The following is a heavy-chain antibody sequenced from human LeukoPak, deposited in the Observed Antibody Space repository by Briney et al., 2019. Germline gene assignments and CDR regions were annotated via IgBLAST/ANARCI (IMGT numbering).Heavy chain of an antibody. CDR1: GGSISSYY. D-gene: IGHD3-3*01. V-gene: IGHV4-59*01. CDR3: ARGTAWLFWSGYLPFPNYYYYMDV. J-gene: IGHJ6*03. Sequence: SETLSLTCTVSGGSISSYYWSWIRQPAGKGLEWIGYIYYSGSTNYNPSLKSRVTISVDTSKNQFSLKLSSVTAADTAVYYCARGTAWLFWSGYLPFPNYYYYMDVWGKGTTVTVSS. CDR2: IYYSGST.